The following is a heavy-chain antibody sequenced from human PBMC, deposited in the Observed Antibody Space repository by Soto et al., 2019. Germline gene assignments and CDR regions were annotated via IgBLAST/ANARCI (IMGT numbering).Heavy chain of an antibody. CDR3: ARESEDLTSNFDY. CDR1: GFTFRSYE. V-gene: IGHV3-48*03. J-gene: IGHJ4*02. CDR2: ISADGSGT. Sequence: PGGSLRLSCAASGFTFRSYEMHWVRQPPGKGLQWISYISADGSGTYYADSVRGRFTISRDNGKNSLYLEMHSLRAEDTAVYYCARESEDLTSNFDYWGQGTLVTV.